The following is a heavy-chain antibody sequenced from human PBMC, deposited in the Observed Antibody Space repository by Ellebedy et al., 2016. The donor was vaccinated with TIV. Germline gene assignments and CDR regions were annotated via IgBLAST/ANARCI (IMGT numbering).Heavy chain of an antibody. CDR1: GGSISSYY. CDR3: ARVVWQQPVSYAFDF. Sequence: MPSETLSLTCTVSGGSISSYYWSWIRQHPGKGLEWIGYISYSGSTNYNPSLTSRLTISVDTSKNHFSLRLTSLTAAETAVYYGARVVWQQPVSYAFDFWGQGTMVTVSS. V-gene: IGHV4-59*01. J-gene: IGHJ3*01. CDR2: ISYSGST. D-gene: IGHD6-13*01.